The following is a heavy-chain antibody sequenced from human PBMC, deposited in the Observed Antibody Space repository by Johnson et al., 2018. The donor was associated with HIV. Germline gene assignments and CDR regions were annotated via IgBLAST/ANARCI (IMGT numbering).Heavy chain of an antibody. CDR3: ARDRVGATAFDI. J-gene: IGHJ3*02. CDR1: GFTFSDYY. Sequence: QMLLVESGGGVVQPGRSLRLSCAVSGFTFSDYYMSWIRQAPGKGLEWISYISGGGSAIYYADSVKGRFTISRDNAKNSLYLQMNSLRAEDTAVYYCARDRVGATAFDIWGQGTLVTVSS. V-gene: IGHV3-11*04. CDR2: ISGGGSAI. D-gene: IGHD1-26*01.